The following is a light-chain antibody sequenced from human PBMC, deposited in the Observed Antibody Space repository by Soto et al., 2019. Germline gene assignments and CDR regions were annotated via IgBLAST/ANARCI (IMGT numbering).Light chain of an antibody. J-gene: IGLJ3*02. CDR1: SSDVGTYNY. V-gene: IGLV2-14*01. CDR3: SSYTSRSTLV. CDR2: EVT. Sequence: QSALTQPASVSGSPGQSITISCTGTSSDVGTYNYVSWYQQYPGKAPKLMIYEVTNRPSGISDRFSGSKSANTASLTISGLQAEDEADYYCSSYTSRSTLVFGGGTKLTVL.